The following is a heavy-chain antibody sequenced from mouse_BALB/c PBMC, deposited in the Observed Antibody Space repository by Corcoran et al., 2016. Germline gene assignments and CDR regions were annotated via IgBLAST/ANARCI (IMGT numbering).Heavy chain of an antibody. V-gene: IGHV1S135*01. D-gene: IGHD4-1*01. CDR1: GYSFTDYI. Sequence: EIQLQQTGPELVKPGASVKISCKASGYSFTDYIMLWVKQSHGKSLEWIGLINPYNGGTSYNQKFKGKATLTVDKSSSTAYMELLSLTSEDSAVYYCARSGTGYWYFDVWGAGTTVTVSS. CDR3: ARSGTGYWYFDV. J-gene: IGHJ1*01. CDR2: INPYNGGT.